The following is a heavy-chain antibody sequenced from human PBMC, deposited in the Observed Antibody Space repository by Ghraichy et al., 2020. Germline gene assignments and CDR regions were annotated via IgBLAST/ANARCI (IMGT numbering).Heavy chain of an antibody. CDR3: TSGLPQGEYYDFWSGYYLNPDY. V-gene: IGHV3-15*01. J-gene: IGHJ4*02. CDR1: GFTFSNAW. CDR2: IKSKTDGGTT. Sequence: GGSLRLSCAASGFTFSNAWMSWVRQAPGKGLEWVGRIKSKTDGGTTDYAAPVKGRFTISRDDSKNTLYLQMNSLKTEDTAVYYCTSGLPQGEYYDFWSGYYLNPDYWGQGTLVTVSS. D-gene: IGHD3-3*01.